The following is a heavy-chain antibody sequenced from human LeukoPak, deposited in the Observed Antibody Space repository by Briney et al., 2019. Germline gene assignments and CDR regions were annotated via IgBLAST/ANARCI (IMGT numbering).Heavy chain of an antibody. CDR3: ARGTGYNDY. V-gene: IGHV4-61*01. CDR2: IYYSGST. CDR1: GGSISSSSYY. Sequence: PSETLSLTCTVSGGSISSSSYYWSWIRQPPGKGLEWIGYIYYSGSTNYNPSLKSRVTISVDTSKNQFSLKLSSVTAADTAVYYCARGTGYNDYWGQGTLVTVSS. D-gene: IGHD5-24*01. J-gene: IGHJ4*02.